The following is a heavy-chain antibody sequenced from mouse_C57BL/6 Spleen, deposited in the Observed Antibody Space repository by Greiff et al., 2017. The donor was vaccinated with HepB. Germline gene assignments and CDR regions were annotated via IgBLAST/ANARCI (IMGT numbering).Heavy chain of an antibody. CDR1: GFNFKNSY. CDR2: IDPANGNT. CDR3: AGLDTTVGAGGDYYAMDY. J-gene: IGHJ4*01. V-gene: IGHV14-3*01. D-gene: IGHD1-1*01. Sequence: VQLQQSVAELVRPGASVKLSCTASGFNFKNSYMHWVKQRPEQGLEWIGRIDPANGNTKYAPKFQGKATITADTTSNTAYLQLSSLTSEDTAIYYGAGLDTTVGAGGDYYAMDYWGQGTSVTVSS.